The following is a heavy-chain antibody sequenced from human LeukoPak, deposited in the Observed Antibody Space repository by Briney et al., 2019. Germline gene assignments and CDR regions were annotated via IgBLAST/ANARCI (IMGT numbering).Heavy chain of an antibody. J-gene: IGHJ4*02. D-gene: IGHD3-9*01. Sequence: PGGSLRLSCAASGFTFSSYGMSWVRQAPGKGLEWVSAISGSGGSTYYADSVKGRFTISRDNSKNTLYLQMNSLRAEDTAVYYCAKQEGTFLRYFDWLLSAGAFGYWGQGTLVTVSS. V-gene: IGHV3-23*01. CDR3: AKQEGTFLRYFDWLLSAGAFGY. CDR1: GFTFSSYG. CDR2: ISGSGGST.